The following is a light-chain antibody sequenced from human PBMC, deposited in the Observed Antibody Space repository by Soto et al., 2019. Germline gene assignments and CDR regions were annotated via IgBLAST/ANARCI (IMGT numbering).Light chain of an antibody. CDR3: AAWDDSLNGWV. CDR2: RND. CDR1: SSNIGSNT. V-gene: IGLV1-44*01. Sequence: QSMLIQASSMSGTPGQRVTISCSGSSSNIGSNTVNWYQQVPGTAPKVLIYRNDQRPSRVPDRFSGSKSGTSASLTISGLQSEDEADYYCAAWDDSLNGWVFGGGTKLTVL. J-gene: IGLJ3*02.